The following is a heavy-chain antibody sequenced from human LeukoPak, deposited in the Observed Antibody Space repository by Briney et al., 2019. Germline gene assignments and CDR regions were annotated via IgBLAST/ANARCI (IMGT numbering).Heavy chain of an antibody. CDR3: ARDLREHGVFDI. J-gene: IGHJ3*02. V-gene: IGHV3-23*01. CDR2: ISGSGART. Sequence: PGGSLRLSCAASGFTFSSYAMSWVRQAPGKGLEWVSAISGSGARTYYAASVKGRFSISRDNSKNTVYLQMNSLRAEDTAVYFCARDLREHGVFDIWGQGTMVTVSS. D-gene: IGHD1-26*01. CDR1: GFTFSSYA.